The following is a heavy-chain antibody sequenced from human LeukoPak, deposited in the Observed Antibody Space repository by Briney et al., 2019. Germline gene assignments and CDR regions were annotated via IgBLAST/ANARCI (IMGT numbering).Heavy chain of an antibody. CDR3: ARAFCSGATCYSMDY. CDR1: GYTFSSYA. CDR2: ISSDGSNK. V-gene: IGHV3-30*01. J-gene: IGHJ4*02. D-gene: IGHD2-15*01. Sequence: KLSCKASGYTFSSYAIRWVRLAPGQGLDLMAVISSDGSNKYYADSVKGRFTISRDNAKNTLYLQMNSLRAEDTAVYYCARAFCSGATCYSMDYWGQGTLVTVSS.